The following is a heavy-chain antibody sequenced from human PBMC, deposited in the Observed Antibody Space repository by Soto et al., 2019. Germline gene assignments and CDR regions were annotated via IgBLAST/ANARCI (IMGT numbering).Heavy chain of an antibody. CDR3: AKDRTMARGIRAFDI. J-gene: IGHJ3*02. D-gene: IGHD3-10*01. Sequence: GGSLRLSCAASGFTFSSYAMHWVRQAPGKGLEWVAVISYDGSNKYYADSVRGRFTVSIDHSKDTVHLQMTSLRADDTAVYYCAKDRTMARGIRAFDIWGQGTTVTVSS. CDR1: GFTFSSYA. V-gene: IGHV3-30-3*01. CDR2: ISYDGSNK.